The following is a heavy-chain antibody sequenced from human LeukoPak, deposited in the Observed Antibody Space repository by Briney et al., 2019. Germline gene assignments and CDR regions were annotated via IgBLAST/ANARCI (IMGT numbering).Heavy chain of an antibody. D-gene: IGHD3-22*01. CDR2: IYNVGST. Sequence: GGSLRLSCAASGFTVGSNYMSWVRQAPGKGLEWVSVIYNVGSTYYADSVKGRSTISRDKSKNTLSLQMSSLRAEDTAVYYCARDIGVFTTGLHAFDVRGQGTMVTVFS. V-gene: IGHV3-66*01. CDR1: GFTVGSNY. J-gene: IGHJ3*01. CDR3: ARDIGVFTTGLHAFDV.